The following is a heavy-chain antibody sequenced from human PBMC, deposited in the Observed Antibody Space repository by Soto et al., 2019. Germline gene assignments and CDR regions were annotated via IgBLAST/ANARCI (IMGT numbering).Heavy chain of an antibody. Sequence: SGPTLVNPTETLTLTCTVSGFSLSNARMGVSWIRQPPGKALEWLALIYWDDDKRYSPSLKSRLTITKDTSKNQVVLTMTNMDPVDTATYYCAHYSSTSSFDYWGQGTLVTVS. J-gene: IGHJ4*02. CDR1: GFSLSNARMG. CDR2: IYWDDDK. D-gene: IGHD6-13*01. CDR3: AHYSSTSSFDY. V-gene: IGHV2-5*02.